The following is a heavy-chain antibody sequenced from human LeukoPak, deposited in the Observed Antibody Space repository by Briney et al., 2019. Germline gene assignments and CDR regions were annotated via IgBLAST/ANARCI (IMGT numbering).Heavy chain of an antibody. CDR1: GFTFSSLW. J-gene: IGHJ4*02. Sequence: GGSLRLSCAASGFTFSSLWMHWVRQAPGKGLEWVAVISYDGSNKYYVDSVKGRFTISRDNSKNTLYLQMNSLRAEDTAVYYCAKEVSPRDYYDSSGPVDYWGQGTLVTVSS. V-gene: IGHV3-30*18. CDR2: ISYDGSNK. CDR3: AKEVSPRDYYDSSGPVDY. D-gene: IGHD3-22*01.